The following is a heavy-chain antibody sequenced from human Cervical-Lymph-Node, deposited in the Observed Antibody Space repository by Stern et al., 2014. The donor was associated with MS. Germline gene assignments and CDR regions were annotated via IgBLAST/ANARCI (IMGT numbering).Heavy chain of an antibody. CDR3: ATHRGRVTCYSGMDV. J-gene: IGHJ6*02. V-gene: IGHV1-24*01. D-gene: IGHD2-21*02. CDR2: FDPEHGET. CDR1: GYTLSEIS. Sequence: QLVQSGAEVKKPGASVKVSCKVSGYTLSEISMHWVRQAPGNGLEWMGGFDPEHGETRCAQKFQGRVTMAEDISTDTAYMDLSSLRSEDTAVYYCATHRGRVTCYSGMDVWGQGTPVTVSS.